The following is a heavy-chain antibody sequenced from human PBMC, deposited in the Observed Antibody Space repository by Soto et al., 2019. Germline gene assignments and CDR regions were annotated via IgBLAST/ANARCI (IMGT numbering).Heavy chain of an antibody. CDR3: AREPYYDFWSGYYSSYYYMDV. V-gene: IGHV3-23*01. CDR2: ISSSSGST. CDR1: GFTFSSYA. J-gene: IGHJ6*03. Sequence: GGSLRLSCAASGFTFSSYAMSWVRQAPGKGLEWVSAISSSSGSTYYADFVKGRFTISRDNAKNTVFLQMNSLRAEDTAVYYCAREPYYDFWSGYYSSYYYMDVWGKGTTVTVSS. D-gene: IGHD3-3*01.